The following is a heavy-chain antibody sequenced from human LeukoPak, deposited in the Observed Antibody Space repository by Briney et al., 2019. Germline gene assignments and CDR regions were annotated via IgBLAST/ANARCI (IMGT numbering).Heavy chain of an antibody. CDR3: ARGGVYPVIYYSRGYPLDY. Sequence: ASVKVSCKASGGTFSSYAISWVRQAPGQGLEWMGRIIPILGIANYAQKFQGRATITADKSTSTAYMELSSLRSEDTAVYYCARGGVYPVIYYSRGYPLDYWGQGTLVTVSS. CDR1: GGTFSSYA. D-gene: IGHD3-22*01. V-gene: IGHV1-69*04. CDR2: IIPILGIA. J-gene: IGHJ4*02.